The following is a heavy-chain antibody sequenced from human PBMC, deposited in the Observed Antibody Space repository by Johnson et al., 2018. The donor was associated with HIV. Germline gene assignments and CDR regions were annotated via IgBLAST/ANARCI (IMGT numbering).Heavy chain of an antibody. J-gene: IGHJ3*02. D-gene: IGHD6-6*01. CDR2: ISYHGNNK. CDR1: GFTFSSYG. CDR3: ANARGFDYSTSFIVDDDLDI. V-gene: IGHV3-30*18. Sequence: QVQLVESGGGVVQPGGSLRLSCEASGFTFSSYGMHWVRQAPGKGLEWVAVISYHGNNKDYADSVKGRFTISRDNSKNTLYLEMKSLRAEDTAVYYCANARGFDYSTSFIVDDDLDIWGQGTMVTVSS.